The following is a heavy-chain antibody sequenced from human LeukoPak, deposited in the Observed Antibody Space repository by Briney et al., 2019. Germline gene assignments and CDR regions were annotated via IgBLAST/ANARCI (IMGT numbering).Heavy chain of an antibody. Sequence: GGSLRLSCTASGFSFSTYSMNWVRQAPGKGLEWVSYIVGSSRNIYYADSVKGRFTISRDNAKNSLCLQMDSLRAEDTAVYHCATDSPETAAFDYWGQGTLVTVSS. V-gene: IGHV3-48*04. CDR2: IVGSSRNI. D-gene: IGHD1-1*01. CDR1: GFSFSTYS. CDR3: ATDSPETAAFDY. J-gene: IGHJ4*02.